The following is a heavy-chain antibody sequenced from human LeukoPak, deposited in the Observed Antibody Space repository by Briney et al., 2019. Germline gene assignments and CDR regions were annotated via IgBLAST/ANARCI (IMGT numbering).Heavy chain of an antibody. J-gene: IGHJ4*02. CDR3: ARATYSSGWYDY. Sequence: ASVKVSCKASGYTFTNYDIHWVRQATGQGLEWMGWMNPNSGNTGYAQKFQGRVTITRDTSISTAYMELSRLRSDDTAVYYCARATYSSGWYDYWGQGTLVTVSS. CDR1: GYTFTNYD. CDR2: MNPNSGNT. D-gene: IGHD6-19*01. V-gene: IGHV1-8*03.